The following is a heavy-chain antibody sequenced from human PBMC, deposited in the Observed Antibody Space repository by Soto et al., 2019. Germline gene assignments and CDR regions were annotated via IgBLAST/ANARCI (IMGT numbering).Heavy chain of an antibody. CDR1: GFTFSSYE. Sequence: PGGSLRLSCAASGFTFSSYEMNWVRQAPGKGLEWVSYISSSGSTIYYADSVKGRFTISRDNAKNSLYLQMNSLRAEDTAVYYCASPSPDTAHPPYYGMDVWGQGTTVTVSS. V-gene: IGHV3-48*03. CDR2: ISSSGSTI. CDR3: ASPSPDTAHPPYYGMDV. J-gene: IGHJ6*02. D-gene: IGHD5-18*01.